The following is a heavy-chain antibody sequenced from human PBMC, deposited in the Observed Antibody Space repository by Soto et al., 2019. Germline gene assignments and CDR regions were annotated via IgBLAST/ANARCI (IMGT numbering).Heavy chain of an antibody. CDR3: ARDPRRYCSGGSCYSRYYYYGMDV. Sequence: QVQLQQWGAGLLKPSETLSLTCAVYGGSFSGYYWSWIRQPPGKGLEWIGEINHSGSTNYNPSLKLLVTRPVDTSKNLFSLMLGSVNAAVTAVYYCARDPRRYCSGGSCYSRYYYYGMDVWGKGATVTVSS. D-gene: IGHD2-15*01. J-gene: IGHJ6*04. CDR1: GGSFSGYY. V-gene: IGHV4-34*01. CDR2: INHSGST.